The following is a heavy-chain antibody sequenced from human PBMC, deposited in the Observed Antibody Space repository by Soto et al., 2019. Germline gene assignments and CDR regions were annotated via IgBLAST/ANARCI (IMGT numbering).Heavy chain of an antibody. Sequence: EVQLVESGGGLVKPGGSLRLSCAASGFTFSRYSMNWVRQAPGKGVEWVSSISSSSSDIYYADSGKGRFTISRDNAKNALYLQMNSLRAEDTAVYYCARPPLLGYFDYWGQGTLVNVSS. D-gene: IGHD1-26*01. V-gene: IGHV3-21*01. CDR1: GFTFSRYS. J-gene: IGHJ4*02. CDR3: ARPPLLGYFDY. CDR2: ISSSSSDI.